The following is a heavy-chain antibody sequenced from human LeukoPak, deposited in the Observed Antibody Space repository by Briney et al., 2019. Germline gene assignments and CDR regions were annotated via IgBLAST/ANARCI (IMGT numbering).Heavy chain of an antibody. CDR2: IYFGSST. CDR1: GFTVSSNY. D-gene: IGHD6-13*01. V-gene: IGHV3-53*01. CDR3: ARDQGIAAAGWGYFDY. Sequence: GGSLRLSCAASGFTVSSNYMSWVRQAPGKGLEWVAVIYFGSSTYYADSVQGRFTISRDNSKNTLYLQMNSLRAEDTAVYYCARDQGIAAAGWGYFDYWGQGTLVTVSS. J-gene: IGHJ4*02.